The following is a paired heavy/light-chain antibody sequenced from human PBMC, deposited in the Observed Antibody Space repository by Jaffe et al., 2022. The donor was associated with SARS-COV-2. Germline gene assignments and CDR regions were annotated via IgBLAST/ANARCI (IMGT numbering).Light chain of an antibody. CDR1: SSNIGAGYD. Sequence: QSVLTQPPSVSGAPGQRVTISCTGTSSNIGAGYDVHWYQQLPETAPTLLIYANNNRPSGVPDRFSGSKSGTSASLAITGLQAEDEAEYFCQSFDSSLSGSWVFGGGTKVTVL. CDR3: QSFDSSLSGSWV. CDR2: ANN. V-gene: IGLV1-40*01. J-gene: IGLJ3*02.
Heavy chain of an antibody. J-gene: IGHJ4*02. D-gene: IGHD3-22*01. CDR3: ARGDLHDISGPIDY. CDR2: ISSSSAYT. CDR1: GFTFSDYY. Sequence: QVQLVESGGGLVKPGGSLRLSCAASGFTFSDYYMSWIRQAPGKGLEWVSYISSSSAYTVYADSVEGRFTISRHNAKNSLFLQMDSLRAEDTAVYYCARGDLHDISGPIDYWGQGTLVTVSS. V-gene: IGHV3-11*06.